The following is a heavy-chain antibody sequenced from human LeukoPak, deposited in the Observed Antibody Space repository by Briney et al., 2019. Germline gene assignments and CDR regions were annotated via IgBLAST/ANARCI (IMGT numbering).Heavy chain of an antibody. V-gene: IGHV4-34*01. CDR3: ARLVRGVIVYYMDV. Sequence: PSETLPLTCAVYGGSFSGYYWSWIRQPPGKGLEWIGEINHSGSTNYNPSLKSRVTISVDTSKNQFSLKLSSVTAADTAVYYCARLVRGVIVYYMDVWGKGTTVTISS. CDR1: GGSFSGYY. D-gene: IGHD3-10*01. J-gene: IGHJ6*03. CDR2: INHSGST.